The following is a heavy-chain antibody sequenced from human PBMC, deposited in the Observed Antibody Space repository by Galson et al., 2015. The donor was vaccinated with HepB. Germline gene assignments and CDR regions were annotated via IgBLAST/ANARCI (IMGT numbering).Heavy chain of an antibody. Sequence: SLRLSCAASGFTFSSYWMSWVRQAPGKGLEWVANIKQDGSEKYYVDSVKGRFTISRDNAKNSLYLQMNSLRAEDTAVYYCARVGADYDILTGYYNDGAFDIWGQGPMVTVSS. CDR1: GFTFSSYW. CDR3: ARVGADYDILTGYYNDGAFDI. V-gene: IGHV3-7*03. CDR2: IKQDGSEK. J-gene: IGHJ3*02. D-gene: IGHD3-9*01.